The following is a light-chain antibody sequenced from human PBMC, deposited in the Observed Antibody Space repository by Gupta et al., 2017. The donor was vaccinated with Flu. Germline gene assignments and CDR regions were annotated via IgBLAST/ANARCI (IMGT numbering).Light chain of an antibody. Sequence: SYVLTQPPSVSVAPGKTARITCEGDNIGSKAVHWYQQRPGQTPVLVVYDDSARPSGIPERVSGSNSGNTATLTISRVEAGDEADYYCQVWDSSSDRVVCGGGTKLAVL. CDR1: NIGSKA. J-gene: IGLJ2*01. CDR3: QVWDSSSDRVV. V-gene: IGLV3-21*03. CDR2: DDS.